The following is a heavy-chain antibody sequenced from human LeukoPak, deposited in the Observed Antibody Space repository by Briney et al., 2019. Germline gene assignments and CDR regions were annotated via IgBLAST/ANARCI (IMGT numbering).Heavy chain of an antibody. D-gene: IGHD4-11*01. CDR3: ARAINYNLIDY. J-gene: IGHJ4*02. Sequence: GGSLRLSCAASGFTFSSYAMSWVRQAPGKGLLWVARINGAQSDTIYADSVKGRLTISRDNAKNTLYLQMNSLRAEGTAVYYCARAINYNLIDYWGQGTPVTVSS. V-gene: IGHV3-74*01. CDR1: GFTFSSYA. CDR2: INGAQSDT.